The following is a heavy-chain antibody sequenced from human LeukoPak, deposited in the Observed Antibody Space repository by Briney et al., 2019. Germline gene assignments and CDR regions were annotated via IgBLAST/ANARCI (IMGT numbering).Heavy chain of an antibody. D-gene: IGHD4-17*01. CDR3: AKERKRGDLGYFDY. CDR2: ISSSSSYI. Sequence: PGGSLRLSCAASGFTFSSYSMTWVRQAPGKGLEWVSSISSSSSYIYYADSVKGRFTISRDNSKNTLYLQMNSLRAEDTAVYYCAKERKRGDLGYFDYWGQGTLVTVSS. CDR1: GFTFSSYS. J-gene: IGHJ4*02. V-gene: IGHV3-21*04.